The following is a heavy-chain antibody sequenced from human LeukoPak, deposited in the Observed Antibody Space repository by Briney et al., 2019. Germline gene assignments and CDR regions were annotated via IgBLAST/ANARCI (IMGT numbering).Heavy chain of an antibody. CDR1: GGSISGYY. CDR3: ARERRGILYYFDY. CDR2: INHSGST. Sequence: SETLSLTCAVYGGSISGYYWSWIRQPPGKGLEWIGEINHSGSTNYNPSLKSRVTISVDTSKNQFSLKLSSVTAADTAVYYCARERRGILYYFDYWGQGTLVTVSS. V-gene: IGHV4-34*01. D-gene: IGHD3-9*01. J-gene: IGHJ4*02.